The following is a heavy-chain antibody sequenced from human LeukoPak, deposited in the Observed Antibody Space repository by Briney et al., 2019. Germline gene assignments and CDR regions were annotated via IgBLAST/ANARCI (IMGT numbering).Heavy chain of an antibody. CDR1: EFTFSNYA. Sequence: GGSLRLSCAASEFTFSNYAMNWVRQAPGKGLEWVSSISDHGNSKYYADSVKGRFTISRDNSKNTLYLQMNSLRAEDTAVYYCVGYDSSGYYKLDHWGQGALVTVSS. CDR2: ISDHGNSK. J-gene: IGHJ4*02. V-gene: IGHV3-30*03. D-gene: IGHD3-22*01. CDR3: VGYDSSGYYKLDH.